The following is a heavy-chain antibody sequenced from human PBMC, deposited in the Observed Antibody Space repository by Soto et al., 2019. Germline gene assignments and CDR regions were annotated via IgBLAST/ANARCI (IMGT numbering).Heavy chain of an antibody. Sequence: PGGSLRLSCTASGFTFGDYVMVWFRQAPGKGLEWVSYISGSSTSAIYYADSVKGRFSISRDNAKNSLYLQMNSLRDEDTAVYYCARRGSGWYFDYWGQGALVTVSS. J-gene: IGHJ4*02. CDR3: ARRGSGWYFDY. CDR1: GFTFGDYV. CDR2: ISGSSTSAI. D-gene: IGHD6-19*01. V-gene: IGHV3-48*02.